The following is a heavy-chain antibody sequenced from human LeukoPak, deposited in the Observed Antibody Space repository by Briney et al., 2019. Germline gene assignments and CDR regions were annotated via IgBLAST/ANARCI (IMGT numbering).Heavy chain of an antibody. CDR1: GFTFSSYA. CDR3: AKRGSALSFDP. D-gene: IGHD6-19*01. Sequence: QSGGSLRLSCASSGFTFSSYAMSWVRQAPGKGLEWVSFITSSGDKTHYADSVKGRFTISRDNSKNTLYLQMNSLRAEDTAIYYCAKRGSALSFDPWGQGTLVTVSS. V-gene: IGHV3-23*01. CDR2: ITSSGDKT. J-gene: IGHJ5*02.